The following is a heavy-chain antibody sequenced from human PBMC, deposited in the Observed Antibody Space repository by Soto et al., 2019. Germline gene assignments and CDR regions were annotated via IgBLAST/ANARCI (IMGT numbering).Heavy chain of an antibody. D-gene: IGHD5-18*01. J-gene: IGHJ4*02. CDR1: GFTFSSYA. V-gene: IGHV3-23*01. Sequence: EVQLLESGGGLVQPGGSLRLSCAASGFTFSSYAMSWVRQAPGKGLEWVSAISGSGGSTYYADSVKGRITISRDNSKKTLYLQMNSLRAEDTAVYYCAKDCYTYGFYYYDYWGQGSLVTVSS. CDR3: AKDCYTYGFYYYDY. CDR2: ISGSGGST.